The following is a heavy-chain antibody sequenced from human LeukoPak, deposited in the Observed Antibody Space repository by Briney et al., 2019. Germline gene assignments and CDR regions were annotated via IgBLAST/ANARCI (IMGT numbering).Heavy chain of an antibody. J-gene: IGHJ5*02. CDR3: ARRSSSWKNWFDP. V-gene: IGHV4-59*01. Sequence: PSETLSLTCTVSGGSIDSSSWTWIRQPPGKGLEWIGYIYYSGTTNYNPSLKSRVTMSVDMSKNQFSLKLSSVTAADTAVYYCARRSSSWKNWFDPWGQGTLVTVSP. D-gene: IGHD6-13*01. CDR1: GGSIDSSS. CDR2: IYYSGTT.